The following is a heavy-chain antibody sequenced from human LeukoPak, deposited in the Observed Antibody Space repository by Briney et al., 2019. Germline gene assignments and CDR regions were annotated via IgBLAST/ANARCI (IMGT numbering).Heavy chain of an antibody. CDR1: GFTFSSYW. V-gene: IGHV3-48*04. CDR3: ARTAARDYYYYYYMDV. Sequence: PSGGSLRLSCAASGFTFSSYWMSWVRQAPGKGLEWVSYISSSGSTIYYADSVKGRFTISRDNAKNSLYLQMNSLRAEDTAVYYCARTAARDYYYYYYMDVWGKGTTVTVSS. D-gene: IGHD6-6*01. CDR2: ISSSGSTI. J-gene: IGHJ6*03.